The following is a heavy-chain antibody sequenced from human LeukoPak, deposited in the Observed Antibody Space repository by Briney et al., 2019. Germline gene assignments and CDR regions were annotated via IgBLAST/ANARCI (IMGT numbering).Heavy chain of an antibody. CDR2: IYYSGST. V-gene: IGHV4-39*01. D-gene: IGHD4-11*01. CDR1: GGSISSSSYY. CDR3: ARHRLTTVAANWFDP. Sequence: SETLSLTCTVSGGSISSSSYYWGWIRQPPGKGLEWVGSIYYSGSTYYNPSLKSRVTISVDTSKNQFSLKLSSVTAADTAVYYCARHRLTTVAANWFDPWGQGTLVTVSS. J-gene: IGHJ5*02.